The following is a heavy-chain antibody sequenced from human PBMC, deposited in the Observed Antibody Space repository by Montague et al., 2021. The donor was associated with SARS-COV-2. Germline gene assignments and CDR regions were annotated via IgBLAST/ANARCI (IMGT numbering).Heavy chain of an antibody. CDR2: IQTSGTS. V-gene: IGHV4-61*09. Sequence: TLSLTCSVSGDSMSSGSYFWTWIRQPAGKVLEWMGHIQTSGTSNYNPSLRRRITMSIDTYRNQFSLEVRSVTAADTAVYFCARDRPESWRIAPGLEGLFETGVHYASGMDVWGQGTTVTVS. J-gene: IGHJ6*02. CDR1: GDSMSSGSYF. CDR3: ARDRPESWRIAPGLEGLFETGVHYASGMDV. D-gene: IGHD3-3*01.